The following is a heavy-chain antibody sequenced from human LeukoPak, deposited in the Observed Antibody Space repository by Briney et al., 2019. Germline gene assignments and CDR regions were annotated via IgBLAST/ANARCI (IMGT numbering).Heavy chain of an antibody. Sequence: GASVKVSCKASGYTFTSYDINWVRQATGQGLEWMGWMNPNSGNTGYAQKFQGRVTITRNTSISTAYMELSSLRSEDTAVYYCARAPYRVGRDFWSGYYSYYFDYWGQGTLVTVSS. V-gene: IGHV1-8*03. CDR3: ARAPYRVGRDFWSGYYSYYFDY. J-gene: IGHJ4*02. D-gene: IGHD3-3*01. CDR2: MNPNSGNT. CDR1: GYTFTSYD.